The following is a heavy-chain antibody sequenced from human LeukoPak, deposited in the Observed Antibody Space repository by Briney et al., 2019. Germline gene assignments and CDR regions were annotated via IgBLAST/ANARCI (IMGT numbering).Heavy chain of an antibody. CDR3: ARGSIAVAGTRWFDP. D-gene: IGHD6-19*01. J-gene: IGHJ5*02. CDR2: INHSGST. Sequence: SETLSLTCTVSGGSISSYYWSWIRQPPGKGLEWIGEINHSGSTNYNPSLKSRVTISVDTSKNQFSLKLSSVTAADTAVYYCARGSIAVAGTRWFDPWGQGTLVTVSS. V-gene: IGHV4-34*01. CDR1: GGSISSYY.